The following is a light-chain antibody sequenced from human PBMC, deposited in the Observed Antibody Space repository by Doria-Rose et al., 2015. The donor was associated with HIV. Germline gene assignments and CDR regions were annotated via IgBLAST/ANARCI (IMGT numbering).Light chain of an antibody. CDR3: QQYYSYPRA. J-gene: IGKJ5*01. CDR2: AAS. V-gene: IGKV1-8*01. Sequence: PSSFSASTGDRVTITCRASQGISSYLAWYQRKPGKAPNLLIYAASTLQSGVPSRFGGSGSGTDFTLTIGCLQSEDFATYYCQQYYSYPRAFGQGTRLEIK. CDR1: QGISSY.